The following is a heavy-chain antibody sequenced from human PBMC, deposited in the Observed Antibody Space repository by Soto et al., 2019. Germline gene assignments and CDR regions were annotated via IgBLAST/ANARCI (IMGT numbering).Heavy chain of an antibody. CDR2: IYWDDDK. D-gene: IGHD5-12*01. CDR1: GFSLSTSGVG. Sequence: QITLKESGPTLVKPTQTLTLTCTFSGFSLSTSGVGVGWIRQPAGKALEWLALIYWDDDKRYSPSLKSRLTITKDTSKDQVVLTMTNMDPVDTATYYCAHVYGGYDNFDYWGQGTLVTVSS. CDR3: AHVYGGYDNFDY. V-gene: IGHV2-5*02. J-gene: IGHJ4*02.